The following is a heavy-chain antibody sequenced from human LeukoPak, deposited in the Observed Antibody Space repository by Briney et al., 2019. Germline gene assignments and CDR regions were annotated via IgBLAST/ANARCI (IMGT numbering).Heavy chain of an antibody. CDR2: IYSGGST. CDR1: GFTVSSNY. Sequence: GGSLRLSCAASGFTVSSNYMSWVRQAPGKGLEWVSVIYSGGSTYYADSVKGRFTISRDNSKNTLYLQMNSLRAEDTAVYYCARDRTGIWFGDYHGMDVWGQGTTVTVSS. CDR3: ARDRTGIWFGDYHGMDV. V-gene: IGHV3-66*01. J-gene: IGHJ6*02. D-gene: IGHD3-10*01.